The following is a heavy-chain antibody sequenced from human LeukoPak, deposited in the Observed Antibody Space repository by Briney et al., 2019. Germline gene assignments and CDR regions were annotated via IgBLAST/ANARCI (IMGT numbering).Heavy chain of an antibody. V-gene: IGHV4-34*01. J-gene: IGHJ4*02. CDR2: INHSGST. CDR3: ARATRSGSYYTPIGY. CDR1: GVSFSGYY. D-gene: IGHD3-10*01. Sequence: SETLSLTCAVYGVSFSGYYWSWIRQPPGKGLEWIGEINHSGSTNYNPSLKSRVTISVDTSKNQFSLKPSSVTAADTAVYYCARATRSGSYYTPIGYWGQGTLVTVSS.